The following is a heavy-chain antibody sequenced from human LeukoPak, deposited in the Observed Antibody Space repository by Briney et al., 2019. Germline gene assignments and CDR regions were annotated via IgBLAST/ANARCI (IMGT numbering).Heavy chain of an antibody. Sequence: PSETLSLTCTVSGGSISSYYWSWIRQPPGKGLEWIGYIYYSGSTNYNPSLKRRVTISVDTSKNQFSLKLSSVTAADTAVYYCARHEAAAAGTGPLDYWGQGTLVTVSS. CDR1: GGSISSYY. D-gene: IGHD6-13*01. CDR2: IYYSGST. J-gene: IGHJ4*02. CDR3: ARHEAAAAGTGPLDY. V-gene: IGHV4-59*08.